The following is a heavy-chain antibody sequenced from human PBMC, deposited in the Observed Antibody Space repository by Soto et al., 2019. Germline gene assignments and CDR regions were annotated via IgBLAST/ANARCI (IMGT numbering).Heavy chain of an antibody. Sequence: QVQLQQWGAGLLKPSETQSITCAVYGGSFSGYYWSWIRQPPGKGLEWIGEINHSGSTNYNPSLKSRVTISVDTSKNQFSLKLSSVTAADTAVYYCARGGYYGSGSSDYWGQGTLVTVSS. V-gene: IGHV4-34*01. J-gene: IGHJ4*02. D-gene: IGHD3-10*01. CDR1: GGSFSGYY. CDR2: INHSGST. CDR3: ARGGYYGSGSSDY.